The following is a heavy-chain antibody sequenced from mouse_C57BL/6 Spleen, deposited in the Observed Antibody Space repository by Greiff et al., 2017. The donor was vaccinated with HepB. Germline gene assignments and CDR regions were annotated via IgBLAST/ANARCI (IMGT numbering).Heavy chain of an antibody. CDR1: GYTFTSYW. CDR2: IDPSDSYT. Sequence: QVQLQQPGAELVRPGTSVKLSCKASGYTFTSYWMHWVKQRPGQGLEWIGVIDPSDSYTNYIQKFKGKATLTVDTSSSTAYMQLSSLTSEDSAVYYCARGAGYDYDGAYYFDYWGQGTTLTVSS. V-gene: IGHV1-59*01. CDR3: ARGAGYDYDGAYYFDY. J-gene: IGHJ2*01. D-gene: IGHD2-4*01.